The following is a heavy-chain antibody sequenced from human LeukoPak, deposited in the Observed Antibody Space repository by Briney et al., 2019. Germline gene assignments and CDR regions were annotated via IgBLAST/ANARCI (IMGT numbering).Heavy chain of an antibody. V-gene: IGHV1-69*13. J-gene: IGHJ4*02. Sequence: SVKVSCKASGGTFSSYAISWVRQAPGQGLEWMGGIIPIFGTANYAQKFRGRVTITADESTSTAYMELSSLRSEDTAVYYCARSGGHYDYVWGTLDYWGQGTLVTVSS. CDR1: GGTFSSYA. CDR3: ARSGGHYDYVWGTLDY. CDR2: IIPIFGTA. D-gene: IGHD3-16*01.